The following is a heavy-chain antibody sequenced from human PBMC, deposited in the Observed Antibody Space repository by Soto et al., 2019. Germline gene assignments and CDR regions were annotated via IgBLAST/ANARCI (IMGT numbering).Heavy chain of an antibody. V-gene: IGHV3-15*01. CDR2: IKSKTDGGTT. J-gene: IGHJ3*02. Sequence: GGSLRLSCAASGFTFSNAWMSWVRQAPGKGLEWVGRIKSKTDGGTTDYAAPVKGRFTISRDDSKNTLYLQMNSLKTEDTAVYYCTTDLVPAAIDAFDIWGQGTMVTVSS. D-gene: IGHD2-2*01. CDR3: TTDLVPAAIDAFDI. CDR1: GFTFSNAW.